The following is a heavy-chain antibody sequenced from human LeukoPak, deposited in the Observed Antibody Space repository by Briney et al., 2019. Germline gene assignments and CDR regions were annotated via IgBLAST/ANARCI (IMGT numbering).Heavy chain of an antibody. J-gene: IGHJ4*02. V-gene: IGHV3-23*01. Sequence: GGSLRLSCAASEFTFSSYAMSWVRQAPGKGLEWVSAISGSGGSTYYADSVKGRFTISRDNSKNTLYLQMNSLRAEDTAVYYCAAVLTGSWYVPFDYWGQGTLVTVSS. CDR2: ISGSGGST. CDR3: AAVLTGSWYVPFDY. CDR1: EFTFSSYA. D-gene: IGHD6-13*01.